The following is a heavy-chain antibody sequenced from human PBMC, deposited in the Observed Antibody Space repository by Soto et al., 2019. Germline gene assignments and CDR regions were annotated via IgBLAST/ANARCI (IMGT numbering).Heavy chain of an antibody. D-gene: IGHD6-6*01. Sequence: EVQLLESGGGLEQPGGSLRLSCAASEFTFSTSVMSWVRQATGKGLEWVSAISGSADNTYYADSVKSRFTISRDNSKNTLYLQMNSLRAEHTAVYYCAKDRAYSSSSSGMDVWGQGTTVTVSS. J-gene: IGHJ6*02. V-gene: IGHV3-23*01. CDR2: ISGSADNT. CDR3: AKDRAYSSSSSGMDV. CDR1: EFTFSTSV.